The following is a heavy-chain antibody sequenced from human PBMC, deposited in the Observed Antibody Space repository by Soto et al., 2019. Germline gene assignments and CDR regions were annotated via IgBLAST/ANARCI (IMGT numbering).Heavy chain of an antibody. Sequence: QVQLVQSGAEVKKPGASVKVSCKVSGYTLTELSMHWVRQAPGKGLEWMGGFDPEDGETIYAQKFQGRVTMTQDTSTDTAYMELSSLRSEDTPVYYCATVGFYSSGWSWWYFDLWGRGTLVTVSS. J-gene: IGHJ2*01. D-gene: IGHD6-19*01. CDR2: FDPEDGET. V-gene: IGHV1-24*01. CDR3: ATVGFYSSGWSWWYFDL. CDR1: GYTLTELS.